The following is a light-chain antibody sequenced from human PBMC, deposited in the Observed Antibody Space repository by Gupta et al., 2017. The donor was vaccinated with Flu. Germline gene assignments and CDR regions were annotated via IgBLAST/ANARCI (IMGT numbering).Light chain of an antibody. CDR2: DDS. CDR1: NVGGKS. Sequence: SYVLTKPPSVSVAPGRTASFPYGGNNVGGKSVHWYQQRPGQAPVLVVYDDSDRPSGIPERFSGSNSGNTATLTISRVEAGDEADYYCQVWDTSSDHRVVFGGGTKLTVL. V-gene: IGLV3-21*03. CDR3: QVWDTSSDHRVV. J-gene: IGLJ2*01.